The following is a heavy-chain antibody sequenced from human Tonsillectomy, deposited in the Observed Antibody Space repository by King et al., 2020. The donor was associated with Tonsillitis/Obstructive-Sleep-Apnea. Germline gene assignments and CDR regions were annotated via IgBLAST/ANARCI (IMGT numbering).Heavy chain of an antibody. Sequence: VQMQESGPGLVKPSETLYLTCSVSGGSVRSVHYFWNWIRQPPGKGLEWLGYVYDSGRTDYNPSLKSRLTLSMDVSKNLFSLKMTSMTAADTAIYYCARARRRDGYNGIDVWGQGTLVTVYS. D-gene: IGHD5-24*01. CDR3: ARARRRDGYNGIDV. V-gene: IGHV4-61*03. CDR1: GGSVRSVHYF. CDR2: VYDSGRT. J-gene: IGHJ4*02.